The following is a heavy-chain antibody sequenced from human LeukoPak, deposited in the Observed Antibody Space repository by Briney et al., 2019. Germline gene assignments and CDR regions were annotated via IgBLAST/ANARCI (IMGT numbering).Heavy chain of an antibody. CDR1: GFTFSSYW. Sequence: GGSLRLSCAASGFTFSSYWMHWVRQAPGKGLVWVSRINSDGSSTSYADSVKGRFTISRDNAKNTLYLQMNSLRAEDTAVYYCAKQLGYCSDGSCYFPYWGQGTLVTVSS. J-gene: IGHJ4*02. D-gene: IGHD2-15*01. CDR2: INSDGSST. V-gene: IGHV3-74*01. CDR3: AKQLGYCSDGSCYFPY.